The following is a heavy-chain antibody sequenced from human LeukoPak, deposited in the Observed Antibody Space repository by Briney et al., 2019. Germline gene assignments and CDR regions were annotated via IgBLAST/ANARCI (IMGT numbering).Heavy chain of an antibody. CDR2: ISYDGSNK. CDR3: ARDSDYYDSSGSFDY. V-gene: IGHV3-30*03. CDR1: GFTFSSYG. D-gene: IGHD3-22*01. Sequence: PGRSLRLSCAASGFTFSSYGMNWVRQAPGKGLEWVAVISYDGSNKYYADSVKGRFTISRDNSKNTLYLQMNSLRAEDTAVYYCARDSDYYDSSGSFDYWGQGTLVTVSS. J-gene: IGHJ4*02.